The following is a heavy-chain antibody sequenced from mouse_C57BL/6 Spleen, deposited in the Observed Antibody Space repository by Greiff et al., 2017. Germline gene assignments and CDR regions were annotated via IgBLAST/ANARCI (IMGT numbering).Heavy chain of an antibody. Sequence: QVQLQQSDAELVKPGASVKISCKVSGYTFTDHTIHWMKQRPEQGLEWIGYIYPRDGSTKYNEKFKGKATLTADKSSSTAYMQLNSLTSEDSAVDFCASGDDYDGYFDVWGTGTTVTVSS. J-gene: IGHJ1*03. CDR3: ASGDDYDGYFDV. CDR1: GYTFTDHT. V-gene: IGHV1-78*01. CDR2: IYPRDGST. D-gene: IGHD2-4*01.